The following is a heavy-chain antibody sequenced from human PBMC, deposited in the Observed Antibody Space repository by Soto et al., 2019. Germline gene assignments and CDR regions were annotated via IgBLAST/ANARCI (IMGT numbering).Heavy chain of an antibody. CDR1: GGTFSSYT. V-gene: IGHV1-69*02. J-gene: IGHJ4*02. D-gene: IGHD3-10*01. CDR3: ARGITMVRGVPFDY. CDR2: IIPILGIA. Sequence: QVQLVQSGAEVKKPGSSVKVSCKASGGTFSSYTISWVRQAPGQGLEWMGRIIPILGIANYAQKFQGRVTITADKSTSTAYMELSSLRSEDTAVYYCARGITMVRGVPFDYWGQGTLVTVSS.